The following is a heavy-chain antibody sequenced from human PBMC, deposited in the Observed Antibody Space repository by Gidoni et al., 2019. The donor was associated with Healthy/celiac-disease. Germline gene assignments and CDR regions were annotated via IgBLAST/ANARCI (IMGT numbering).Heavy chain of an antibody. D-gene: IGHD2-15*01. J-gene: IGHJ1*01. V-gene: IGHV3-9*01. Sequence: EVQLVESGGGLVQPGRSLRLSCAASGFTFDDYAMHWVRQAPGKGLEWVSGISWNSGSIGYADSVKGRFTISRDNAKNSLYLQMNSLRAEDTALYYCAKDMGPELLPSLQHWGQGTLVTVSS. CDR2: ISWNSGSI. CDR1: GFTFDDYA. CDR3: AKDMGPELLPSLQH.